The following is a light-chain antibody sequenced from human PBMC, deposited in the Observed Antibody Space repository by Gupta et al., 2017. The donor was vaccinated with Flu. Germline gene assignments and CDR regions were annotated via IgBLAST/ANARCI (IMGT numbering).Light chain of an antibody. V-gene: IGLV3-21*02. CDR1: NIGSKS. CDR2: DDS. J-gene: IGLJ2*01. CDR3: QVWDSSSDHPVV. Sequence: SYVLTQPPSGPLAPDQTGGIPGRGINIGSKSVHWYQQKPGQAPVLVVYDDSDRPSGIPERFSGSNSGNTATLTISRVEAGDEADYYCQVWDSSSDHPVVFGGGTKLTVL.